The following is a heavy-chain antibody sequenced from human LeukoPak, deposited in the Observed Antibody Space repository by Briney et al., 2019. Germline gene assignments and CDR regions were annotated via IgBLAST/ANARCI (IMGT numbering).Heavy chain of an antibody. J-gene: IGHJ4*02. CDR3: ARVGREQQLDIFDY. CDR2: IYTSGST. CDR1: GGSISSYY. D-gene: IGHD6-13*01. V-gene: IGHV4-4*07. Sequence: SETLSLTCTVSGGSISSYYWSWIRRPAGKGLEWIGRIYTSGSTNYNPSLKSRVTMSVDTSKNQFSLKLSSVTAADTAVYYCARVGREQQLDIFDYWGQGTLVTVSS.